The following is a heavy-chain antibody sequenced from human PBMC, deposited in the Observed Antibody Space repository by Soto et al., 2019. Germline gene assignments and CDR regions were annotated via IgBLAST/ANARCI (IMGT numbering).Heavy chain of an antibody. Sequence: EGSLRLSCAASGFTFTNHAMSWVRQARGKGLEWVSDIGGSGSSTYYADSVKGRFTISRDNSKDTLYLQMNGLRAEDTAVYYCARRGYYYYSAGYWHTIHSDYWGQGALVTVSS. J-gene: IGHJ4*02. V-gene: IGHV3-23*01. CDR2: IGGSGSST. CDR3: ARRGYYYYSAGYWHTIHSDY. D-gene: IGHD3-22*01. CDR1: GFTFTNHA.